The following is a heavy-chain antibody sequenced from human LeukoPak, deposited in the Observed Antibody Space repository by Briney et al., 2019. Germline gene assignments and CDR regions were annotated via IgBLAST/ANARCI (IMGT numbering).Heavy chain of an antibody. CDR1: GFTFSSYA. J-gene: IGHJ4*02. V-gene: IGHV3-23*01. Sequence: GGSLRLSCAASGFTFSSYAMSWVRQAPGRGLEWVSAISGSGGSTYYADSVKGRFTISRDNSKNTLYLQMNSLRAEDAAVYYCAKDQYDILTGFDYWGQGTLVTVSS. D-gene: IGHD3-9*01. CDR3: AKDQYDILTGFDY. CDR2: ISGSGGST.